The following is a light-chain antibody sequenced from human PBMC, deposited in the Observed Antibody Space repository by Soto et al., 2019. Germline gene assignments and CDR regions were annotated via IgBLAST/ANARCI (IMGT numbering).Light chain of an antibody. CDR3: QQTSSFPLT. CDR1: QGITSW. CDR2: AAS. J-gene: IGKJ4*01. Sequence: DIQMTQSPSSVSASVGDRVTITCRARQGITSWLAWYQQKPGRAPKLLIYAASSLQSGVPSRFSGSGSGRDFTLTISILQPEDFATYFCQQTSSFPLTFGGGTQVEIK. V-gene: IGKV1-12*01.